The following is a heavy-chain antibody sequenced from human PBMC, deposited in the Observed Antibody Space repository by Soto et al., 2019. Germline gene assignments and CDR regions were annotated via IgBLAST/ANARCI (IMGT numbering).Heavy chain of an antibody. CDR3: ARAEEEGACFDY. CDR2: IYHSGST. J-gene: IGHJ4*02. Sequence: PSETLSLTCAVSGGSISSGGYSWSWIRQPPGKGLEWIGYIYHSGSTYYNPSLKSRVTISVDRSKNQFSLKLSSVTAADTAVYYCARAEEEGACFDYWGQGTLVTVSS. V-gene: IGHV4-30-2*01. CDR1: GGSISSGGYS.